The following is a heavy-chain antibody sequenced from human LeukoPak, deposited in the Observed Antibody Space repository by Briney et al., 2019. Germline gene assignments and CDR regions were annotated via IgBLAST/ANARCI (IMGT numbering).Heavy chain of an antibody. CDR2: ISWNSGSI. CDR3: AKDYYDSSGYYFDY. D-gene: IGHD3-22*01. J-gene: IGHJ4*02. Sequence: GGSLRLSCAASRFTFDDYAMHWVRQAPGKGLEWVSGISWNSGSIGYADSVKGRFTISRDNAKNSLYLQMNSLRAEDTALYYCAKDYYDSSGYYFDYWGQGTLVTVSS. V-gene: IGHV3-9*01. CDR1: RFTFDDYA.